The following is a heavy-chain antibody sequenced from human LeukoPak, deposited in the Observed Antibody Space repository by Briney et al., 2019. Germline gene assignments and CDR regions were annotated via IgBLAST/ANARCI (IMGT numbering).Heavy chain of an antibody. CDR3: ARGHDSYLDY. Sequence: PGGSLRLSCGASGFTFSSYGMHWVRQAPGKGMEWVAVISYEGSNKYYADSVKGRFTISRDNSKNTLYLQMNSLRAEDTAVYYCARGHDSYLDYWGQGTLVTVSS. CDR2: ISYEGSNK. V-gene: IGHV3-30*03. J-gene: IGHJ4*02. CDR1: GFTFSSYG.